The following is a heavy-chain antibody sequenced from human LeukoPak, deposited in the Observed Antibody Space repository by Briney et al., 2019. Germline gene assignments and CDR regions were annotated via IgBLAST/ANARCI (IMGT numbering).Heavy chain of an antibody. CDR1: GFTFGSYS. CDR2: ISYDGKMK. V-gene: IGHV3-30*04. J-gene: IGHJ3*01. CDR3: VIIGCYRGVCHFDV. Sequence: GGSLRLSCVASGFTFGSYSMHWVRQAPGKGLEWVAVISYDGKMKSYADSVKGRFSTSRDNYENTLYLQMDSLRVEDTAVYYCVIIGCYRGVCHFDVWGQGTMVSVSS. D-gene: IGHD2-21*01.